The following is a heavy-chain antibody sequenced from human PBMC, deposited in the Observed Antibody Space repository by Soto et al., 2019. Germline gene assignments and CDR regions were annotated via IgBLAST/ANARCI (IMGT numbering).Heavy chain of an antibody. V-gene: IGHV4-30-4*01. Sequence: SETLSLTCTVSGGSISSGDYYWSWIRQPPGKGLEWIGYIYYSGSTYYNPSLKSRVTISVDTSKNQFSLKLSSVTAADTAVYYCARERRDSSGYPRYFQHWGQGTLVTVSS. J-gene: IGHJ1*01. CDR1: GGSISSGDYY. CDR2: IYYSGST. D-gene: IGHD3-22*01. CDR3: ARERRDSSGYPRYFQH.